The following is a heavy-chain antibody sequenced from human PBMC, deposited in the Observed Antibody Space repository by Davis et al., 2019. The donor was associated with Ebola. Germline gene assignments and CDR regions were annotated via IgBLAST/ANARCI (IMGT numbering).Heavy chain of an antibody. Sequence: PGGSLRLSCSVSAYSFSPYYWSWIRQPPGKGLEWIGYIEHHGRTEYIPSLTSRVTISLDKSRNQFSLKLSSVTAADTAVYYCARGVYGAYFDNWGQGTLVIVSS. CDR1: AYSFSPYY. J-gene: IGHJ4*02. D-gene: IGHD4-17*01. CDR2: IEHHGRT. CDR3: ARGVYGAYFDN. V-gene: IGHV4-59*01.